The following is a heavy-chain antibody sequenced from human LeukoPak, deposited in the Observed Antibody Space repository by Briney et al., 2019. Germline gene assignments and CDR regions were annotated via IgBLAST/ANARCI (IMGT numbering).Heavy chain of an antibody. V-gene: IGHV3-13*01. J-gene: IGHJ4*02. Sequence: GGSLRLSCAASGFTFSNYDMHWVRQATGKGLEWVSNIGTAGATYYPGSVKGRFTISRENAKNSLYLQMNSLRAGDTAVYYCAKHWTTTVTTGVDYWGQGTLVTVSS. CDR3: AKHWTTTVTTGVDY. CDR1: GFTFSNYD. CDR2: IGTAGAT. D-gene: IGHD4-17*01.